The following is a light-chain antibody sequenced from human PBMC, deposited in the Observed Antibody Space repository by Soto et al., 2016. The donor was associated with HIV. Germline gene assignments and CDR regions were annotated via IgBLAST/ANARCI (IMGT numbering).Light chain of an antibody. J-gene: IGKJ3*01. CDR1: QDIVSF. Sequence: DIQLTQSPFFLSASVGDRVTITCRASQDIVSFLAWYQQRPGKAPKLLIYGASTLQSGVPARFSGSGSATEFTLTISSLQPEDFATYYCQQLNGYPFTFGPGTKVDIK. CDR2: GAS. CDR3: QQLNGYPFT. V-gene: IGKV1-9*01.